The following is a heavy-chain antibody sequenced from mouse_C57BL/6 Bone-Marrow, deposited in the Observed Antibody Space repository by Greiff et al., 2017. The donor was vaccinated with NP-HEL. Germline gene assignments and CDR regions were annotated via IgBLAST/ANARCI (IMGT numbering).Heavy chain of an antibody. CDR2: ISSGGSYT. CDR1: GFTFSSYG. CDR3: ARLHFGSSLYYFDY. D-gene: IGHD1-1*01. J-gene: IGHJ2*01. Sequence: DVMLVESGGDLVKPGGSLKLSCAASGFTFSSYGMSWVRQTPDKRLEWVATISSGGSYTYYPDSVKGRFTISRDNAKNTLYLQMSSLKSEDTAMYYCARLHFGSSLYYFDYWGQGTTLTVSS. V-gene: IGHV5-6*02.